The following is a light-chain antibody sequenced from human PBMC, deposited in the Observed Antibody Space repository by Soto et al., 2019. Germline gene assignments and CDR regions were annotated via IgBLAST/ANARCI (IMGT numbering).Light chain of an antibody. CDR1: QGINNW. V-gene: IGKV1-5*01. CDR3: QQYSPYSSMYT. Sequence: DIQMTQSPSTLSASIGDRVTITCRASQGINNWLAWYQQKPGKAPHLLIYDVFRLQTGVPSRFSGSGSGTDFTLTISSLQADDFATYFCQQYSPYSSMYTFGQGTKLEIK. J-gene: IGKJ2*01. CDR2: DVF.